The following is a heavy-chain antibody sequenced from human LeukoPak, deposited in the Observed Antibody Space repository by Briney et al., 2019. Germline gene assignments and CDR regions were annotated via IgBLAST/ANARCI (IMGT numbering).Heavy chain of an antibody. D-gene: IGHD4-17*01. V-gene: IGHV3-30*18. CDR3: AKERYPTAVSMNGLDV. J-gene: IGHJ6*02. Sequence: PGGSLRLSCAASGFTFSSYNMNWVRQAPGKGLEWVAMVSYDGRREYVADSVKGRFTISRDISKNTLNLQMNSLRAEDTAVYYCAKERYPTAVSMNGLDVWGQGTTVTV. CDR2: VSYDGRRE. CDR1: GFTFSSYN.